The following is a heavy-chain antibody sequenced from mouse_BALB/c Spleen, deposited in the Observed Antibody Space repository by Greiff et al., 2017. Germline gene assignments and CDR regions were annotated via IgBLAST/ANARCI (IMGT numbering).Heavy chain of an antibody. Sequence: EVQRVESGGGLVQPGGSRKLSCAASGFTFSSFGMHWVRQAPEKGLEWVAYISSGSSTIYYADTVKGRFTISRDNPKNTLFLQMTSLRSEDTAMYYCAREGTMITTSHYAMDYWGQGTSVTVSS. J-gene: IGHJ4*01. CDR3: AREGTMITTSHYAMDY. CDR1: GFTFSSFG. CDR2: ISSGSSTI. D-gene: IGHD2-4*01. V-gene: IGHV5-17*02.